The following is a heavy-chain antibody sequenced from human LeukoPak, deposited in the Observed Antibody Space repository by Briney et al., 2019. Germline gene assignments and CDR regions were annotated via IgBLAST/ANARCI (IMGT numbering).Heavy chain of an antibody. CDR3: ARHSIAGPTSAFDF. V-gene: IGHV4-61*02. D-gene: IGHD6-13*01. Sequence: SETLSLTCTVSGGSITSGSYYWSWIRQPAGKGLECIGRVYISGSTNYNPSLKSRVTISVDTSKNQFSLKLSSVTAADTAVYYCARHSIAGPTSAFDFWGQGTMVTVSS. CDR2: VYISGST. J-gene: IGHJ3*01. CDR1: GGSITSGSYY.